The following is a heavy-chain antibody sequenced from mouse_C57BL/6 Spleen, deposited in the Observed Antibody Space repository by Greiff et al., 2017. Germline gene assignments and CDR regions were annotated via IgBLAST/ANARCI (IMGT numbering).Heavy chain of an antibody. Sequence: EVQLVESGGGLVQPGGSLSLSCAASGFTFTDYYMSWVRQPPGKALEWLGFIRNKANGYTTEYSASVKGRFTISRDNSQSILYLQMNALRAEDSATYYCARSDYDYGGYWYFDVWGTGTTVTVSS. V-gene: IGHV7-3*01. CDR3: ARSDYDYGGYWYFDV. CDR1: GFTFTDYY. CDR2: IRNKANGYTT. D-gene: IGHD2-4*01. J-gene: IGHJ1*03.